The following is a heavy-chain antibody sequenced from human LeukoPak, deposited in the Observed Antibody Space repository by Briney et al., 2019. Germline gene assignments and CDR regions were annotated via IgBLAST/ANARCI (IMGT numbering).Heavy chain of an antibody. V-gene: IGHV6-1*01. CDR2: TCYRSKWYN. D-gene: IGHD1-14*01. CDR1: GDSVSSNSAA. CDR3: ARVGLGSGWGFEGDNWFDP. Sequence: SQTLSLTCAISGDSVSSNSAAWNWIRQSPSRGLEWLGRTCYRSKWYNDYAVSVKSRITINPDTSKNQFSLQLNSVTPEDTAVYYCARVGLGSGWGFEGDNWFDPWGQGTLVTVSS. J-gene: IGHJ5*02.